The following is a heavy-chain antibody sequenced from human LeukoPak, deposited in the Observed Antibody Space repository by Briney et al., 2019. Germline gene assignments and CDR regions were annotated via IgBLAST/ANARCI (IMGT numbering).Heavy chain of an antibody. CDR2: ISGSGGST. CDR3: AKGNSFYWYFDL. J-gene: IGHJ2*01. D-gene: IGHD1/OR15-1a*01. CDR1: GFTFSSYA. V-gene: IGHV3-23*01. Sequence: PGGSLRLSCAASGFTFSSYAMSWVRQAPGKGLEWVSAISGSGGSTYYADSVKGRFTISRDNSKNTLYLQMSSLRAEDTAEYYCAKGNSFYWYFDLWGPGTLVTVSS.